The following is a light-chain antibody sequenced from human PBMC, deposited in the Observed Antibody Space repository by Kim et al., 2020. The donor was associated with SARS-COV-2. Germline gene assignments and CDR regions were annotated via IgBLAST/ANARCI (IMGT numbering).Light chain of an antibody. J-gene: IGKJ2*01. CDR2: YAS. CDR1: QSIGSS. Sequence: DIVLTQSTDFQSVTPEEQVPITCWASQSIGSSLHWYQQKADQFPTLLIKYASQSFSGVPSRFSGSGSGRDLNHTINRPEAEDAATYYCRQSSSIPYTFGQGTKLEI. V-gene: IGKV6-21*01. CDR3: RQSSSIPYT.